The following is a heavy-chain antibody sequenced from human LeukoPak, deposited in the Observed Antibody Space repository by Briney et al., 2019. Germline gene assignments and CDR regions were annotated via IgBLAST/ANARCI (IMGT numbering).Heavy chain of an antibody. V-gene: IGHV3-23*01. D-gene: IGHD2-15*01. CDR3: ARGYCSGGSCTWGLFDS. CDR2: ISDSGGST. Sequence: PGGSLRLSCVAFGFIFSTHAMSWVRLAPGRGLEWVSTISDSGGSTYYTESVKGRFTISRDNSMSTLSLQMKSLRVEDTALYYCARGYCSGGSCTWGLFDSWGQGTLVTVSS. CDR1: GFIFSTHA. J-gene: IGHJ4*02.